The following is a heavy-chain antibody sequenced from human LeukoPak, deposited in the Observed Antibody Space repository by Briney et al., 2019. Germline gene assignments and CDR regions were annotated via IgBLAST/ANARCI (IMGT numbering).Heavy chain of an antibody. CDR2: ISYDGSNK. D-gene: IGHD6-6*01. Sequence: GGSLRLSCAASGFTFSSYAMHWVRQAPGKGREWVAVISYDGSNKYYADSVKGRFTISRDNSKNTLYLQMNSLRAEDTAVYYCARRGAARDFDYWGQGTLVTVSS. V-gene: IGHV3-30*01. J-gene: IGHJ4*02. CDR1: GFTFSSYA. CDR3: ARRGAARDFDY.